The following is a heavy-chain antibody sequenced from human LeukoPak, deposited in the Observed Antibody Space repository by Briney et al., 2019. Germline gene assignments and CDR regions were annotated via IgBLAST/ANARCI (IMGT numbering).Heavy chain of an antibody. CDR1: GYSFTSYW. V-gene: IGHV5-51*01. D-gene: IGHD2-2*01. Sequence: GESLKLSCKGSGYSFTSYWIGWVRQMPGKGLEWMGIIYPGDSDTRYSPSFQGQVTISADKSIGTAYLQWSSLKASDTAMYYRARSQRTGVLDIVVVPAAADYWGQGTLVTVSS. CDR3: ARSQRTGVLDIVVVPAAADY. J-gene: IGHJ4*02. CDR2: IYPGDSDT.